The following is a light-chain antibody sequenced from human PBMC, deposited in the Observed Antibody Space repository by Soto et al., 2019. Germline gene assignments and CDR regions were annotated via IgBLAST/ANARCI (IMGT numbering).Light chain of an antibody. CDR2: DAS. V-gene: IGKV3-11*01. CDR3: QQRSNWRLT. J-gene: IGKJ4*01. Sequence: IGLSQSPATLSLSPGERATLSCRASQRVSSYLAWYQQKPGQAPRLLIYDASNRATGIPARFSGSGSGTDFTLTISSLEPEDFAVYYCQQRSNWRLTFGGGTKVDI. CDR1: QRVSSY.